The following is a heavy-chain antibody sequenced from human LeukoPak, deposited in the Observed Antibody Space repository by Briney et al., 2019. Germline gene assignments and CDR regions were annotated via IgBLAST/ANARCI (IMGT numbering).Heavy chain of an antibody. CDR1: VLPFNSYA. CDR2: ISGSGGST. D-gene: IGHD5-18*01. CDR3: SKDFSPSGYTYGFLDY. Sequence: GGSLRLSCGARVLPFNSYAMNWVRQAPGKGLEWASGISGSGGSTYYADSVKGRFTISRDNSKDTLYLQTYSLRADDRAVYYFSKDFSPSGYTYGFLDYWGPGTLVTVSS. J-gene: IGHJ4*02. V-gene: IGHV3-23*01.